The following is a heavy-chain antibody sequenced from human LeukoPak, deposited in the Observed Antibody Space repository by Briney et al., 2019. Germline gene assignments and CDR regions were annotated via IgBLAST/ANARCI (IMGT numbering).Heavy chain of an antibody. Sequence: GGSLRLSCAASGFTFSSYWMSWVRQAPGKGLEWVANIKQDGSEKYYGDSVKGRFPISRDNAKNSLYLQMNSLRAEDTAVYYCARKFCSSTSCYPSEYFQHWGQGTLVTVSS. CDR3: ARKFCSSTSCYPSEYFQH. D-gene: IGHD2-2*01. CDR1: GFTFSSYW. CDR2: IKQDGSEK. V-gene: IGHV3-7*01. J-gene: IGHJ1*01.